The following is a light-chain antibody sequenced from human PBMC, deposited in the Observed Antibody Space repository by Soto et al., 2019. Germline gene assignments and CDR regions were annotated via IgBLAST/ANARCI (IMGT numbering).Light chain of an antibody. CDR2: AAS. V-gene: IGKV1-39*01. CDR3: QQSYSTPPT. J-gene: IGKJ5*01. CDR1: QSISSY. Sequence: IQVTQSTSALSASVGDRVPISCRASQSISSYLNWYQQKPGKAPKLLIYAASSLQSGVPSRFSGSGSGTDFTLTISSLQPEDFATYYCQQSYSTPPTFGQGTRLEIK.